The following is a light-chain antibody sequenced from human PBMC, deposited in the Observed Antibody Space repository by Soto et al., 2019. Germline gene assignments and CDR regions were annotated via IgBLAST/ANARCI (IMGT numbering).Light chain of an antibody. CDR3: LQATHWPWT. J-gene: IGKJ1*01. V-gene: IGKV2-30*01. CDR2: KVS. Sequence: DVVMTQSPRSLSVTLGQSASISCRSTQSLLYSDGDTYLNWYHQRPGQSPRRLIHKVSKRDSGVPDRISGSGSGSDFTLEISRVEAEDVGTYYCLQATHWPWTFGQGTKVDI. CDR1: QSLLYSDGDTY.